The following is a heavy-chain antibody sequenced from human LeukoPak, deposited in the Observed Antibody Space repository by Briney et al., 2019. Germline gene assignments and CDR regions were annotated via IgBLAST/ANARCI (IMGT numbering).Heavy chain of an antibody. D-gene: IGHD3-3*01. Sequence: DSLKGRFTISRDNAKNSLYLRMNSLRAEDTAVYYCARDTIFGGYFDYWGQGTLVTVSS. V-gene: IGHV3-7*04. CDR3: ARDTIFGGYFDY. J-gene: IGHJ4*02.